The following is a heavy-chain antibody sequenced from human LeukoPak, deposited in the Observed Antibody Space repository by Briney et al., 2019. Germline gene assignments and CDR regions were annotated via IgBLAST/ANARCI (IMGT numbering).Heavy chain of an antibody. CDR3: ASLQFHDSSGYPFDY. CDR1: GGTFSSYA. CDR2: IIPIFGTA. D-gene: IGHD3-22*01. J-gene: IGHJ4*02. V-gene: IGHV1-69*05. Sequence: GSSVKVSCKASGGTFSSYAISRVRQAPGQGLEWMGRIIPIFGTANYAQKFQGRVTITTDESTSTAYMELSSLRSEDTAVYYCASLQFHDSSGYPFDYWGQGTLVTVSS.